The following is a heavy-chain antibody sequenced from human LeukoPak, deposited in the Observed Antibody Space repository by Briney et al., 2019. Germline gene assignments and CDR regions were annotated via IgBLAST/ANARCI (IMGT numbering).Heavy chain of an antibody. CDR2: FDPENGET. D-gene: IGHD3-22*01. V-gene: IGHV1-24*01. CDR1: GYTLTGLS. CDR3: TTKYYYDSSDYYVIDY. J-gene: IGHJ4*02. Sequence: LRASVKVSCKVSGYTLTGLSMHWVRQAPGKGLEWMGTFDPENGETIYAQKFQGRVTMTEDTSTDTAYMELSSLRSEDTAVYYCTTKYYYDSSDYYVIDYWGQGTLVIVSS.